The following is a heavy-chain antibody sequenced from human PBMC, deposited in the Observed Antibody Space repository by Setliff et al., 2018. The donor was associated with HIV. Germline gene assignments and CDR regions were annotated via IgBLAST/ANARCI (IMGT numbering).Heavy chain of an antibody. Sequence: VASVKVSCKASGGTFNNYAISWVRQAPGQGLEWVGGIIPLFGTTNYAQKFQGRVTITADESTNTAHMELNSLRSIDTAMHYCATVFYYNSESYSLDYWGQGMLVTVSS. J-gene: IGHJ4*02. CDR2: IIPLFGTT. D-gene: IGHD3-10*01. V-gene: IGHV1-69*13. CDR3: ATVFYYNSESYSLDY. CDR1: GGTFNNYA.